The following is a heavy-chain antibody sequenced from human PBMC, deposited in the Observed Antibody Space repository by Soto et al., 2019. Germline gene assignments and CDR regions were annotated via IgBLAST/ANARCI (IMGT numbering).Heavy chain of an antibody. Sequence: WETLSLTCTVSGGSISSYYWSWIRQPPGKGLEWIGYIYYSGSTNYNPSLKSRVTISVDTSKNQFSLKLSSVTAADTAVYYCARGSWSNFPRYWGQGTLVTVSS. J-gene: IGHJ4*02. CDR3: ARGSWSNFPRY. D-gene: IGHD4-4*01. V-gene: IGHV4-59*12. CDR2: IYYSGST. CDR1: GGSISSYY.